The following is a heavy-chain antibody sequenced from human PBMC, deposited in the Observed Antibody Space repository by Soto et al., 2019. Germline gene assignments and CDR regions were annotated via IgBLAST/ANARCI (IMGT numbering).Heavy chain of an antibody. Sequence: ASVKVSCKASGYTFIGYYIHWVRQAPGQGLEWMGWINPDNGGTNYPQKFQGWVTMTRDTSISTAYMELNRLRSDDTAVYYCARGYKYGPVYSMDFWGQGTTVTVSS. V-gene: IGHV1-2*04. CDR3: ARGYKYGPVYSMDF. CDR1: GYTFIGYY. J-gene: IGHJ6*02. D-gene: IGHD1-1*01. CDR2: INPDNGGT.